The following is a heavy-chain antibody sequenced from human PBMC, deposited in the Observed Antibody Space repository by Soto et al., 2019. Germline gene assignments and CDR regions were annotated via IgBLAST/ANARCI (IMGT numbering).Heavy chain of an antibody. V-gene: IGHV4-59*08. J-gene: IGHJ6*03. Sequence: SETLSLTCTVSGGSISSYYWSWIRQPPGKGLEWIGYIYYSGSTNYNPSLKSRVTISVDASKNQFSLKLSSVTAADTAVYYCGRRGGYSYGYYYYYYMDVWGKGTTVTVSS. CDR2: IYYSGST. CDR3: GRRGGYSYGYYYYYYMDV. CDR1: GGSISSYY. D-gene: IGHD5-18*01.